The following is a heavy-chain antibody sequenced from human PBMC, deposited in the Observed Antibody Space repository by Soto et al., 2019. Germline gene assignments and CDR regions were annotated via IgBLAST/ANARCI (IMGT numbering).Heavy chain of an antibody. CDR3: ARHKILERVFDY. D-gene: IGHD3-3*01. J-gene: IGHJ4*02. V-gene: IGHV4-39*01. CDR1: GDSISSNNYY. CDR2: IYYRGSS. Sequence: LSLTCTVSGDSISSNNYYWGWIRQPPGKGLEWIGNIYYRGSSYYIPSLQSRVIMSVDTSKNQFSLKLSSVSAADTAVYYCARHKILERVFDYWGQGTQVTV.